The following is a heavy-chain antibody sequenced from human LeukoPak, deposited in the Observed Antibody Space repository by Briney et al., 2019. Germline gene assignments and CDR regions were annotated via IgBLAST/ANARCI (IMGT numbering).Heavy chain of an antibody. J-gene: IGHJ4*02. CDR3: AIRIYDSSGYYSY. CDR2: ISYDGSNK. D-gene: IGHD3-22*01. Sequence: GRSLRLSCAASGFTFSSYGMHWVRQAPGKGLEWVAVISYDGSNKYYADSVKGRFTISRDNSKNTLYLQMNSLRAEDTAIYYCAIRIYDSSGYYSYWGQGTLVTVSS. V-gene: IGHV3-30*03. CDR1: GFTFSSYG.